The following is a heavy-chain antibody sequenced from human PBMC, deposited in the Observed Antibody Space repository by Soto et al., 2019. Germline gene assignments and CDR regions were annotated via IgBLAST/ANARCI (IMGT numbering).Heavy chain of an antibody. D-gene: IGHD3-22*01. V-gene: IGHV1-69*12. J-gene: IGHJ6*02. CDR1: GGSLSNFG. CDR3: SRGDATKIVVTTYYAMYV. Sequence: QVQLVQSGAEVKKPGSSVKVSCTASGGSLSNFGISWVRQAPGQGLEWMGASIPVFGTPNYAQKFQDRVTINADESTTTVYMEVRSLTAEDTAVYYCSRGDATKIVVTTYYAMYVWGQGTTVTVSS. CDR2: SIPVFGTP.